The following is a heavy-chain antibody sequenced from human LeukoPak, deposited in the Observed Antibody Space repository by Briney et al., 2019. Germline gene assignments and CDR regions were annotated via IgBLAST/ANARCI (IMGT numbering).Heavy chain of an antibody. CDR2: IYYSGSA. CDR1: GGSISTYY. Sequence: PSETLSLTCTVSGGSISTYYWSWIRQPRGKGLEWIGYIYYSGSANYNPSLESRVTISVDTSKNHFSLKLSSVTAADTAVYYCARHYGYSYGPDYWGQGTLVTVSS. J-gene: IGHJ4*02. D-gene: IGHD5-18*01. V-gene: IGHV4-59*08. CDR3: ARHYGYSYGPDY.